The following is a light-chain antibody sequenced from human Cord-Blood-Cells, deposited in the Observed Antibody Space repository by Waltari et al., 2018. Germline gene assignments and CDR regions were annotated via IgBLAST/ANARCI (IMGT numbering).Light chain of an antibody. CDR2: AAS. CDR3: QQYYSTRT. Sequence: DIQMTQSPSSLSASVGDRVTITCRASQGISNSLAWYQQKPGKAPKLLLYAASRLESGVPSRFSGSESGTDYTLTISSLQPEDFATYYCQQYYSTRTFGQGTKVEIK. CDR1: QGISNS. V-gene: IGKV1-NL1*01. J-gene: IGKJ1*01.